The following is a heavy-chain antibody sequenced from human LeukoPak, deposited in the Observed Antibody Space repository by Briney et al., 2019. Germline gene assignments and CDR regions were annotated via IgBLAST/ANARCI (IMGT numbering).Heavy chain of an antibody. CDR2: INQDGSAK. D-gene: IGHD6-6*01. V-gene: IGHV3-7*03. CDR3: ARTSRASPGWRPRLKNAFDL. CDR1: AFTFSNYW. J-gene: IGHJ3*01. Sequence: GGSLRLSCTASAFTFSNYWMSWVRQAPGKGLEWVASINQDGSAKDSVHSVEGRFIISRDNVKNSLYLQMDSLRAEDTAVYYCARTSRASPGWRPRLKNAFDLWGLGTLVTVSS.